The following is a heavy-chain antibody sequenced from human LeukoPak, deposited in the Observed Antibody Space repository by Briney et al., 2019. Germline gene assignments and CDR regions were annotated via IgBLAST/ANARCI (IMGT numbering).Heavy chain of an antibody. D-gene: IGHD1-26*01. CDR3: ARGGYRGSYWYDI. J-gene: IGHJ3*02. Sequence: SETLSLTCTVSGYSISSGYYWGWIRQPPGKGLEWIGSIYHSGSTYYNPSLKSRVTISVDTSKNQFSLKLSSVTAADTAVYYCARGGYRGSYWYDIRGQGTMVTVSS. V-gene: IGHV4-38-2*02. CDR2: IYHSGST. CDR1: GYSISSGYY.